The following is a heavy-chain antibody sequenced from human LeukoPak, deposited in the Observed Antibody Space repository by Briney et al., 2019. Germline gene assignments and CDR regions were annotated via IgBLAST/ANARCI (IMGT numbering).Heavy chain of an antibody. D-gene: IGHD3-3*01. CDR3: ARDHLAYYDFWSGYNWFDP. CDR1: GFTFSNYG. J-gene: IGHJ5*02. Sequence: GGSLRLSCAASGFTFSNYGMHWVRQAPGKGLEWVSSISSSSSYIYYADSVKGRFTISRDNAKNSLYLQMNSLRAEDTAVYYCARDHLAYYDFWSGYNWFDPWGQGTLVTVSS. CDR2: ISSSSSYI. V-gene: IGHV3-21*01.